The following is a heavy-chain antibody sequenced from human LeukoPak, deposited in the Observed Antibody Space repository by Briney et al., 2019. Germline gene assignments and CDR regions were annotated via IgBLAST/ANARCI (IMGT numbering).Heavy chain of an antibody. CDR2: IKQDGSEK. D-gene: IGHD2-2*01. CDR1: GFPFSSYW. CDR3: AAGSSTTFYYFDY. V-gene: IGHV3-7*01. Sequence: GGSLRLSCAASGFPFSSYWMSWVRPAPGKGLEWVANIKQDGSEKYYVDSVKGRFTISRDNAKNSLYLQMNSLRAEDTAVYYCAAGSSTTFYYFDYWGQGTLVTVSS. J-gene: IGHJ4*02.